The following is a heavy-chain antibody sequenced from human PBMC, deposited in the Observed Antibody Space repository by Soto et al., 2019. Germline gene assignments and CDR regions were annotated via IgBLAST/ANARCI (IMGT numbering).Heavy chain of an antibody. CDR1: GFSFVSYW. CDR3: AREVGRGSGSYYLDY. V-gene: IGHV3-74*01. D-gene: IGHD3-16*01. CDR2: INGNADNS. Sequence: EVQLAESGGGLVLTGGSLRLSCAASGFSFVSYWMHWVRQVPGEGLAWVSRINGNADNSDYADSVKGRFTISRDNAMNRLYLQMDSLRADDTAVYYCAREVGRGSGSYYLDYWGQETLVTVSS. J-gene: IGHJ4*02.